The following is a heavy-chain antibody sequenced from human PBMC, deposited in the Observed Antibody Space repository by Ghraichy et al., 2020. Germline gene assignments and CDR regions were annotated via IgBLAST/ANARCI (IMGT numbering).Heavy chain of an antibody. Sequence: GESLNITCAASGFTFSSYWMHWVRQAPGKGLVWVSHINSNGSSTSYADSVKGRFTLSRDNARNTLYLQMSSLRAEDTAVYYCARGRITNYHNGLDPWGKEATVAVSS. D-gene: IGHD2/OR15-2a*01. CDR3: ARGRITNYHNGLDP. J-gene: IGHJ6*04. CDR1: GFTFSSYW. V-gene: IGHV3-74*01. CDR2: INSNGSST.